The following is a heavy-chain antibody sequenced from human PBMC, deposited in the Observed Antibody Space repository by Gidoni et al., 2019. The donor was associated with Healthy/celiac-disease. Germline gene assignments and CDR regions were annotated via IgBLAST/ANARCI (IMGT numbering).Heavy chain of an antibody. CDR3: AKARTAMAPHMDV. D-gene: IGHD5-18*01. V-gene: IGHV3-23*01. J-gene: IGHJ6*03. Sequence: EVQLLESGGGLVQPGGSLRLSCAASGFTFRSYAMSWVRQAPGKGLEWVSAISGSGGSTYYADSGKGRFTISRDNSKNTLYRQMNSLSAEDTAVYYCAKARTAMAPHMDVWGKGTTVTVSS. CDR2: ISGSGGST. CDR1: GFTFRSYA.